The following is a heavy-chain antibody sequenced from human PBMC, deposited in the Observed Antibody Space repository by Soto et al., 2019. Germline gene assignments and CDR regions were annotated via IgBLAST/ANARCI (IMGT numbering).Heavy chain of an antibody. CDR3: ARAPGYCSGGSCYSSP. J-gene: IGHJ5*02. D-gene: IGHD2-15*01. CDR2: ISAYNGNT. Sequence: ASVKVSCKASGYTFTSYGISWVRQAPGQGLEWMGWISAYNGNTNYAQKLQGRVTMTTDTSTGTAYMELRSLRSDDTAVYYCARAPGYCSGGSCYSSPWGQGTLVTVSS. CDR1: GYTFTSYG. V-gene: IGHV1-18*01.